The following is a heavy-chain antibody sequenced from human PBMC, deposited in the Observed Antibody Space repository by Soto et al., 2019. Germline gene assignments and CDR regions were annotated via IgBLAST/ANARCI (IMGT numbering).Heavy chain of an antibody. CDR3: ARRDLTVDY. Sequence: SETLSLTCAVYGGSFSGYYWSWIRQPPGKGLEWIGEINHSGSTNYNPSLKSRVTISVDTSKNQFSLKLSSVTAADTAVYYCARRDLTVDYWGQGTLVTVSS. V-gene: IGHV4-34*01. D-gene: IGHD7-27*01. CDR2: INHSGST. CDR1: GGSFSGYY. J-gene: IGHJ4*02.